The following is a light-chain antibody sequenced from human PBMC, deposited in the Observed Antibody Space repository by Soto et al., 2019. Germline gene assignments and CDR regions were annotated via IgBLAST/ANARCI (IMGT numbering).Light chain of an antibody. V-gene: IGKV3-20*01. J-gene: IGKJ1*01. CDR1: QSVSSSY. Sequence: IVVSLSPGTLSLSPGERATLSCRASQSVSSSYLAWYQQKPGQAPRLLIYGASSRATGIPDRFSGSGSGTDFTLTISRLEPEDFAVYYCQQYGSSSWTFGQGTKVDIK. CDR2: GAS. CDR3: QQYGSSSWT.